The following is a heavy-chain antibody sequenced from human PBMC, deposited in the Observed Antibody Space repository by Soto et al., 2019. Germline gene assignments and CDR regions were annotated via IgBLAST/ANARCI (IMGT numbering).Heavy chain of an antibody. CDR1: GFTFSSYS. CDR2: ISSSSSYI. J-gene: IGHJ6*02. Sequence: PGGSLRLSCAASGFTFSSYSMNWVRQAPGKGLEWVSSISSSSSYIYYADSVKGRFTTSRDNAKNSLYLQMNSLRAEDTAVYYCARADYYYYGMDVWGQGTTVTVSS. V-gene: IGHV3-21*01. CDR3: ARADYYYYGMDV.